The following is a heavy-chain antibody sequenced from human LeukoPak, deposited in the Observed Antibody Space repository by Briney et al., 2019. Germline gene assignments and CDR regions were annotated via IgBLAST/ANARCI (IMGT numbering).Heavy chain of an antibody. D-gene: IGHD3-22*01. CDR1: GGSFSGYY. CDR2: INHSGST. V-gene: IGHV4-34*01. Sequence: SETLSLTCGVYGGSFSGYYWSWLRQPPGKGLEWIGEINHSGSTNYNSSLKSRVTMSVDTSKNQFSLKLSSVTAADTAVYYCARDAYYYGGSGYFRFDYWGQGTLVTVSS. CDR3: ARDAYYYGGSGYFRFDY. J-gene: IGHJ4*02.